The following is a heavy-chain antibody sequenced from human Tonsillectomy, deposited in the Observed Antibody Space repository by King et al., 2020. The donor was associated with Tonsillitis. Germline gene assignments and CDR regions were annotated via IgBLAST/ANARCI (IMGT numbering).Heavy chain of an antibody. CDR2: IYYSGST. CDR3: ARHVHDYLWGSLYYFDS. Sequence: QLQESGPGLVKPSETLSLTCIVSGGSISNNNYYWGWIRQPPGKGLEWIGSIYYSGSTYYNPSLKSRVTISVDTSKNQLSLKVSSVTASDTAVYYCARHVHDYLWGSLYYFDSWGQGPLVTVSS. CDR1: GGSISNNNYY. D-gene: IGHD3-16*01. V-gene: IGHV4-39*01. J-gene: IGHJ4*02.